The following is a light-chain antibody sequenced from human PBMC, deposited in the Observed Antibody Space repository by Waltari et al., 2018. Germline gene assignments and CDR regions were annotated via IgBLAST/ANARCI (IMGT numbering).Light chain of an antibody. J-gene: IGLJ3*02. CDR2: DVT. CDR3: CSYAGTYTWV. Sequence: QSALTQPRPVSGSPGQSVTISCPGTSSDIGGYDSVSWYQHHPGKAPKLLIYDVTKRPSGVPDRFSASKSGNTASLTISGLQAEDEADYFCCSYAGTYTWVFGGGTTLTVL. CDR1: SSDIGGYDS. V-gene: IGLV2-11*01.